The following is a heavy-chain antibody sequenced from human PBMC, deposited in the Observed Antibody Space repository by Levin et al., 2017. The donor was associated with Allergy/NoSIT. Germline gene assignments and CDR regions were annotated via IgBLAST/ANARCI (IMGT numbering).Heavy chain of an antibody. V-gene: IGHV1-18*01. CDR3: ARFVVTPVSYFYMDV. CDR1: GYTFKNYG. J-gene: IGHJ6*03. Sequence: ASVKVSCKASGYTFKNYGISWVRQAPGQGLEWMGWISTHNGDTNYAQSFQGRVTMTTDTSTSTADMELRSLISDDTAVYYCARFVVTPVSYFYMDVWGKGTTVTVSS. CDR2: ISTHNGDT. D-gene: IGHD2-2*01.